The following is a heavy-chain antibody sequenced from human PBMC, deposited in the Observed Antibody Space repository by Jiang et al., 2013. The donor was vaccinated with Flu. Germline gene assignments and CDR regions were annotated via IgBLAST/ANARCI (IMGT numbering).Heavy chain of an antibody. J-gene: IGHJ4*02. D-gene: IGHD3-3*01. Sequence: PTQTLTLTCTFSGFSLSTSGVGVGWIRQPPGKALEFVALTFWNGDKRYGPSLKSRLTITKDTSKNQVVLTMTNMDPVDTATYYCVYRRFYDLQSPFDYWGQGTLVTVSS. CDR3: VYRRFYDLQSPFDY. CDR1: GFSLSTSGVG. CDR2: TFWNGDK. V-gene: IGHV2-5*01.